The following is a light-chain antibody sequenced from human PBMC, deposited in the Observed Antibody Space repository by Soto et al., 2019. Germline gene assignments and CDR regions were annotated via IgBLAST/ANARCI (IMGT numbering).Light chain of an antibody. J-gene: IGLJ1*01. CDR3: SSYVGASNYG. V-gene: IGLV2-14*01. CDR1: SSDVGGYNY. Sequence: QSALTQPASVSGSPGQSITISCTGTSSDVGGYNYVSWYQQHPGKAPKLMIYEVSNRPSGVSNRFSGSKSGNTASLTISGLQAEDEADYYCSSYVGASNYGFGTGTKVTVL. CDR2: EVS.